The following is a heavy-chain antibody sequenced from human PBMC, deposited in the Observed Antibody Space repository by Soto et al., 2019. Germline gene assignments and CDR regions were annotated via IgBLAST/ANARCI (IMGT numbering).Heavy chain of an antibody. CDR3: ARAGYELDP. CDR2: IYYSGST. D-gene: IGHD2-15*01. CDR1: GGSINNYY. Sequence: ASETLSLTCTVSGGSINNYYWNWIRQHPGKGLEWIGYIYYSGSTYYNPSLKSRVTISVDTSKNQFSLKLSSVTAADTAVYYCARAGYELDPWGQGTLVTVSS. J-gene: IGHJ5*02. V-gene: IGHV4-59*06.